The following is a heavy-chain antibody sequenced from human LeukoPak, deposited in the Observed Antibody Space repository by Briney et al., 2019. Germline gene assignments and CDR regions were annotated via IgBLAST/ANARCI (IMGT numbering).Heavy chain of an antibody. CDR1: GFTFSSYW. D-gene: IGHD6-13*01. CDR2: INSDGSST. Sequence: GVSLRLSCAASGFTFSSYWMHWVRQAPGKGLVWVSRINSDGSSTSYADSVKGRFTISRDNAKNTLYLQMNSLRAEDTAVYYCARVFGIAAEIDYWGQGTLVTVSS. V-gene: IGHV3-74*01. J-gene: IGHJ4*02. CDR3: ARVFGIAAEIDY.